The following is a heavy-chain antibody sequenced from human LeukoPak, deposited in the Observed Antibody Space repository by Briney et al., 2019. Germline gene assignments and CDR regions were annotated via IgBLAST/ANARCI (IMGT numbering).Heavy chain of an antibody. CDR3: ARGRRDGYNLEYFDK. Sequence: PSETLSLTCAVSGGSISSSNWWSWVRQPPGKGLEWIGEIYHSGSTNYNPSLKSRVTISVDTSKNQFSLKLSSVTAADTAVYYCARGRRDGYNLEYFDKWGQGTLVTVSS. J-gene: IGHJ4*02. CDR2: IYHSGST. D-gene: IGHD5-24*01. V-gene: IGHV4-4*02. CDR1: GGSISSSNW.